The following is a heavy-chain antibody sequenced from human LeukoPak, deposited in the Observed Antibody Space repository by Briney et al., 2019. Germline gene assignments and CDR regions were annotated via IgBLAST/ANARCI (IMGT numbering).Heavy chain of an antibody. CDR1: YYTFSDYY. V-gene: IGHV1-2*02. CDR3: ATTDWKEKKFDF. J-gene: IGHJ4*02. CDR2: INPKSGDT. D-gene: IGHD1-1*01. Sequence: ASVKVSCKASYYTFSDYYIHWVRQAPGHGLEWMGWINPKSGDTLYAQNFQGRVTMTRDASISAAYMDLRRLTSDDTAVYYCATTDWKEKKFDFWGQGTLVTVSA.